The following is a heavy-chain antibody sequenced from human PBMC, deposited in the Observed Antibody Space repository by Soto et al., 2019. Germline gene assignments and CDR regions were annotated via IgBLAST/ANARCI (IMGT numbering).Heavy chain of an antibody. J-gene: IGHJ6*04. V-gene: IGHV1-18*01. CDR3: ARMVRGSNIDSYHEIDV. D-gene: IGHD3-10*01. Sequence: QVQLVQSGAEVKKPGASVKVSCKASGYTFTSHGISWVRQAPGQGLEWMGWISAYNGDTNYAQKLQGRVTVTTDTSTSTADMELTSLRSEHTAVYCWARMVRGSNIDSYHEIDVWGKGTTVTVSS. CDR1: GYTFTSHG. CDR2: ISAYNGDT.